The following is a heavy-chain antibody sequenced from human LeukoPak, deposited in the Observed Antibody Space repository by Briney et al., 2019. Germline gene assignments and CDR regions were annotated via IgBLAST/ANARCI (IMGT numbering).Heavy chain of an antibody. CDR3: AREAYCSSTSCLAVDKNWLDP. J-gene: IGHJ5*02. Sequence: SETLSLTCTVSGGSISSYYWSWIRQPAGKGLEWIGRIYSSGSTNYNPSLESGVTMSVDTSKNQFALKLSPVTAPDTAVYYCAREAYCSSTSCLAVDKNWLDPWGQGTLVTVSS. CDR2: IYSSGST. CDR1: GGSISSYY. V-gene: IGHV4-4*07. D-gene: IGHD2-2*01.